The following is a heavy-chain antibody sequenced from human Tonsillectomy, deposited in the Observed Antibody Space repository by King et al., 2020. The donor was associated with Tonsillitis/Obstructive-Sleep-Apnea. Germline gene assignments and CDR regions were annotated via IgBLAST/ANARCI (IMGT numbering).Heavy chain of an antibody. CDR2: IYYSGST. CDR3: ARETGDGSHFDY. Sequence: QLQESGPGLVKPSQTLSLTCTVSGCSISSGGDYWSWIRQHPGKGLEWIVYIYYSGSTYYNPSLKSRVTISVDTSKNQFSLKLSSVTAADTAVYYCARETGDGSHFDYWGQGTLVTVAS. D-gene: IGHD7-27*01. V-gene: IGHV4-31*03. CDR1: GCSISSGGDY. J-gene: IGHJ4*02.